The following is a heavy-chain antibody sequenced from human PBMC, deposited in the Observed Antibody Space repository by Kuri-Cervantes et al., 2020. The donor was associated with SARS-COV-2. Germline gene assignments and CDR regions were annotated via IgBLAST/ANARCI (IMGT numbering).Heavy chain of an antibody. D-gene: IGHD6-6*01. CDR2: ISYDGSNK. Sequence: LSLTCAASGFTFGPYGMQWVRQAPGKGLEWVAVISYDGSNKYYADSMKGRFTISRDNSKNTLYLQMNSLRAEDTAVYYCAKGLGYYYGMDVWGQGTTVTVSS. J-gene: IGHJ6*02. V-gene: IGHV3-30*18. CDR1: GFTFGPYG. CDR3: AKGLGYYYGMDV.